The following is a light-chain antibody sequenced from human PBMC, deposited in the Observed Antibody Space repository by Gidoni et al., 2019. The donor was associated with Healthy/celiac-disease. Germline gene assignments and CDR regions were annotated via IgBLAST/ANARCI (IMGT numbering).Light chain of an antibody. Sequence: DIQMTQSPSTLSASVGDRVTLTCRASQSISSWLAWYQQKPGKAPKLLIYKASSLASGVPSRFSGSGSGTEFTLTISSLQPDDFATYYCQQYNSYPYTFGQGTKLEIK. CDR1: QSISSW. V-gene: IGKV1-5*03. CDR2: KAS. J-gene: IGKJ2*01. CDR3: QQYNSYPYT.